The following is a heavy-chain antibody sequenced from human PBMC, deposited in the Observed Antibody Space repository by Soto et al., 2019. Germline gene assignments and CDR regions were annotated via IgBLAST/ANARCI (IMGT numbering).Heavy chain of an antibody. CDR3: ATRITVFGLPIPSFDP. J-gene: IGHJ5*02. Sequence: SGTLSLTCAVNGVHVICYYRKWIPERPGKVRERIGEINHTGGTHYNPSLKCRVTMSVDTSKNQFSLRLSSVTAADTAIYYCATRITVFGLPIPSFDPLGQGTQVTVS. CDR2: INHTGGT. V-gene: IGHV4-34*01. CDR1: GVHVICYY. D-gene: IGHD3-3*01.